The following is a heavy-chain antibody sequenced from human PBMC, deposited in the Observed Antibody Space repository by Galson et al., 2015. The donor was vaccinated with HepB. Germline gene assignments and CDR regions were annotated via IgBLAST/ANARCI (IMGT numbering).Heavy chain of an antibody. J-gene: IGHJ4*02. D-gene: IGHD2-21*01. Sequence: SLRLSCAASGFTFSSYAMHWVRQAPGKGLEWVAVISYDGSNKYYADSVKGRFTISRDNSKNTLYLQMNSLRAEDTAVYYCARDTDPVLFSPVLPDYWGQGTLVTVSS. CDR3: ARDTDPVLFSPVLPDY. V-gene: IGHV3-30*04. CDR2: ISYDGSNK. CDR1: GFTFSSYA.